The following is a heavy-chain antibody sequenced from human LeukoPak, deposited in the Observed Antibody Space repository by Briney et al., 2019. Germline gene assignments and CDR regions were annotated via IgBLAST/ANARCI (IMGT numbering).Heavy chain of an antibody. CDR3: ARDKLHCSGGSCYSDYYYYYMDV. CDR2: IYTSGST. J-gene: IGHJ6*03. Sequence: SETLSLTCTVSGGSISSYYWSWIRQPAGKGLEWIGRIYTSGSTNYNPSLKSRVTISVDTSKNQFSLKLSSVTAADTAVYYCARDKLHCSGGSCYSDYYYYYMDVWGKGTTVTVSS. V-gene: IGHV4-4*07. D-gene: IGHD2-15*01. CDR1: GGSISSYY.